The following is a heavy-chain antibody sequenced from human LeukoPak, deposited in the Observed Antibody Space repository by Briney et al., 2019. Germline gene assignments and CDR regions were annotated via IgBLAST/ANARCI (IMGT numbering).Heavy chain of an antibody. D-gene: IGHD3-10*01. J-gene: IGHJ3*02. V-gene: IGHV3-11*01. CDR1: GFTFSDYY. Sequence: GGSLRLSCAASGFTFSDYYMTWIRQAPGKGLEWVSYISSSGSTTYYADSVKGRFTISRDNAKNSLYLQMNSLRAEDTAVYYCARDPGTMAAFDIWGQGTMVTVSS. CDR2: ISSSGSTT. CDR3: ARDPGTMAAFDI.